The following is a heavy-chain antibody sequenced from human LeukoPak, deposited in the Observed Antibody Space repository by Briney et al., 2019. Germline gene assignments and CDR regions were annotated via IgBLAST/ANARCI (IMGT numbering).Heavy chain of an antibody. CDR3: ARYSSSAPFDY. CDR1: GGSISSSSYY. CDR2: IYYSGST. V-gene: IGHV4-39*01. J-gene: IGHJ4*02. D-gene: IGHD6-6*01. Sequence: SETLSLTCTVSGGSISSSSYYWAWIRQPPGKGLEWIGSIYYSGSTYYNPSLKSRVTISVDTSKNQFSLKLSSATTADTAVHYCARYSSSAPFDYWGQGTLVTVSS.